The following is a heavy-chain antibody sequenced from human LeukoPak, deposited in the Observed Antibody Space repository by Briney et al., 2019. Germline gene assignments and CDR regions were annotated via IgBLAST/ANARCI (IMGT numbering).Heavy chain of an antibody. J-gene: IGHJ5*02. CDR1: GGSISSYY. CDR3: ARDPSDFWSKAWFDP. V-gene: IGHV4-59*01. CDR2: IYYSGST. D-gene: IGHD3-3*01. Sequence: SETLSLTCTVSGGSISSYYWSWIRQPPGKGLEWIGYIYYSGSTNYNPSLKGRVTISVDTSKNQFSLKLSSVTAADTAVYYCARDPSDFWSKAWFDPWGQGTLVTVSS.